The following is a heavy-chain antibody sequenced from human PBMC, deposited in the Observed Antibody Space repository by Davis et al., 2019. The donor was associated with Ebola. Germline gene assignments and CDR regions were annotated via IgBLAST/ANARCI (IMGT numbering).Heavy chain of an antibody. Sequence: PGGSLRLSCAASGFTFSSYSMNWVRQAPGKGLEWVSSISSSSSTIYYADSVKGRFTISRDNAKNSLYLQMNSLRDEDTAVYYCASLPQPAAIRGFDYWGQGTLVTVSS. D-gene: IGHD2-2*02. CDR3: ASLPQPAAIRGFDY. V-gene: IGHV3-48*02. CDR2: ISSSSSTI. J-gene: IGHJ4*02. CDR1: GFTFSSYS.